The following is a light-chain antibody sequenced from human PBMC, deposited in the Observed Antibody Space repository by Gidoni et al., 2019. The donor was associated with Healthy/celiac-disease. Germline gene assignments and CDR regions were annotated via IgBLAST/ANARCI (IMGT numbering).Light chain of an antibody. V-gene: IGKV3-20*01. Sequence: EIVLTQSPGTLSLSPGERATLSCRASQSVSSSYLAWYQLKPVQAPRLLIYGASSRATGIPDFTLTISRLEPEDFAVYYCQQYGSSPTFGQGTKVEIK. CDR2: GAS. CDR3: QQYGSSPT. J-gene: IGKJ1*01. CDR1: QSVSSSY.